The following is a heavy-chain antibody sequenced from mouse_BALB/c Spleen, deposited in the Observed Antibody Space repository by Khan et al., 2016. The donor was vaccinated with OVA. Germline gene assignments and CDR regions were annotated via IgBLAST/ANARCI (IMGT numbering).Heavy chain of an antibody. V-gene: IGHV14-1*02. Sequence: VRLQQSGTDLVRPGALVRLSCTASGFNIKDYYIHWVKQRPDQGLEWFGWIDPENGNAIYDPKFQGKASITADTSSNTAYLQLNNLTSEDTAVYYCPRSSLRYFDYWGQGTTLTVSS. CDR3: PRSSLRYFDY. CDR1: GFNIKDYY. CDR2: IDPENGNA. J-gene: IGHJ2*01. D-gene: IGHD6-1*01.